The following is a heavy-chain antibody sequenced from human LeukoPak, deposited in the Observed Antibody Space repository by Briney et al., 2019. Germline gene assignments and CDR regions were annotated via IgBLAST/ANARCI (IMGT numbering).Heavy chain of an antibody. J-gene: IGHJ4*02. CDR1: YDSVSNYY. Sequence: SETLSLTCTVSYDSVSNYYWSWIRQTPEKGLEWIGYMSNSGGSDYGPSLKSRVAMSVDMSKNQFSLKMSYVTAADTAVYYCARGLLSGGYYNRILHNRKYYFDYWGQGTLVTVSS. CDR2: MSNSGGS. V-gene: IGHV4-59*02. D-gene: IGHD1-26*01. CDR3: ARGLLSGGYYNRILHNRKYYFDY.